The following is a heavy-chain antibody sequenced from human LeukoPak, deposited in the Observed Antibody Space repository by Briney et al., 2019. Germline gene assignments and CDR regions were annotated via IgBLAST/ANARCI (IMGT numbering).Heavy chain of an antibody. J-gene: IGHJ4*02. D-gene: IGHD1-26*01. V-gene: IGHV3-7*01. CDR2: INQAGSEK. Sequence: QSGGSLRLSCAASGFTFSSYWMSWVRQAPGKGLEWVANINQAGSEKYYVDSVKGRFTISRDNAENSLFLQMNSLRAEDTAVYYCARGVAANTDYWAREPWSPSPQ. CDR1: GFTFSSYW. CDR3: ARGVAANTDY.